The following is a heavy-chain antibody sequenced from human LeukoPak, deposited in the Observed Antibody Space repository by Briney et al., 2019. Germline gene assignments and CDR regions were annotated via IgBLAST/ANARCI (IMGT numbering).Heavy chain of an antibody. CDR2: IIPIFGTA. V-gene: IGHV1-69*13. D-gene: IGHD5-24*01. J-gene: IGHJ3*02. Sequence: GASVKVSCKASGGTLSSYAISWVRPAPGQGLEWMGGIIPIFGTANYAQKFQGRVTITADEATSTAYMELSSLRSEDTAVYYCAGEVEMATITGAFDIWGQGTMVTVSS. CDR1: GGTLSSYA. CDR3: AGEVEMATITGAFDI.